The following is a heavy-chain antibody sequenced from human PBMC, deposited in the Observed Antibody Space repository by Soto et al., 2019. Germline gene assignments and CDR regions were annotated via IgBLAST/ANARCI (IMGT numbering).Heavy chain of an antibody. CDR3: ARLNIAAAGPVDY. V-gene: IGHV1-3*01. J-gene: IGHJ4*02. D-gene: IGHD6-13*01. CDR1: GYTFTSYA. CDR2: INAGNGNT. Sequence: QVQLVQSGAEVKKPGASVKASCKASGYTFTSYAMHWVRQAPGQRLEWMGWINAGNGNTNYSQKFLGRVTISRDTSASTAYMERSTLRSEDTAVYYCARLNIAAAGPVDYWGQGTLVTVSS.